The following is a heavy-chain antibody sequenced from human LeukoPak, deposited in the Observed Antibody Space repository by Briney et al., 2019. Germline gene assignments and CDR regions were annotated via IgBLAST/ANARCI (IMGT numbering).Heavy chain of an antibody. Sequence: TGGSLRLSCTTSGFTFSSYRMTWVRQAPGKGLECFSSISTGNTYIQYADSVKGRFTTYRDDARNSLYLQMNDLRAEDTAVYFCARDARVLGGAEPYYFDYWGQGTLVTVSS. D-gene: IGHD3-16*02. CDR3: ARDARVLGGAEPYYFDY. J-gene: IGHJ4*02. V-gene: IGHV3-21*01. CDR1: GFTFSSYR. CDR2: ISTGNTYI.